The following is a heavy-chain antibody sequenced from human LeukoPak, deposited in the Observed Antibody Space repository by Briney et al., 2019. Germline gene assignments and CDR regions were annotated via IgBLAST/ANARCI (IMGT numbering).Heavy chain of an antibody. CDR1: GDPLNDNLYY. CDR2: FYSSGST. CDR3: VRDGRFDSACFDS. Sequence: PSETLSLTCNVSGDPLNDNLYYWGWIRQSPGKGLERIGAFYSSGSTSSHSSLKSRVTISVDTSRTQLSLKLDSVTDTDTAVYYCVRDGRFDSACFDSWGPGILVTVSS. V-gene: IGHV4-39*07. J-gene: IGHJ4*02. D-gene: IGHD6-19*01.